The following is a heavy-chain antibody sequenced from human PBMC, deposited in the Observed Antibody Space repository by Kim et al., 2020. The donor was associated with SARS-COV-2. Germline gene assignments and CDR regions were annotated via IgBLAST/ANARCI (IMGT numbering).Heavy chain of an antibody. D-gene: IGHD1-26*01. Sequence: NYTPSPRSRVTLSVDTSKTQFSLKLSSVTAADTAVYYCAGTARGANFDYWGRGALVTVSS. V-gene: IGHV4-4*09. CDR3: AGTARGANFDY. J-gene: IGHJ4*02.